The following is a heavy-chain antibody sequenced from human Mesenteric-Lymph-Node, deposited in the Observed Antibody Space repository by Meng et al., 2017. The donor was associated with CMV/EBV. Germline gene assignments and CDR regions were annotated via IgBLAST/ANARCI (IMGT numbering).Heavy chain of an antibody. CDR2: IYSGGST. CDR1: GFTVSSNY. CDR3: TRFSGAYYRD. J-gene: IGHJ4*02. V-gene: IGHV3-66*01. Sequence: GESLKISCAASGFTVSSNYMSWVRQAPGKGLEWVSVIYSGGSTYYADSVKGRFTISRDNAMNSLFLQMNSLRVEDTAIYYCTRFSGAYYRDWGQGTLVTVSS. D-gene: IGHD1-26*01.